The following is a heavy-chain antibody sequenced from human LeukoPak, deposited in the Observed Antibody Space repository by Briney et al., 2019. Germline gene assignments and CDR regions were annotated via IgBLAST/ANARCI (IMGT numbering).Heavy chain of an antibody. CDR1: GYTFTGYY. D-gene: IGHD3-22*01. CDR2: INPNSGGT. J-gene: IGHJ4*02. Sequence: ASVKVSCKASGYTFTGYYMHWVRQAPGQGLEWMGWINPNSGGTNYAQKFQGRVTMTRDTSISTAYMELRSLRSDDTAMYYCAKSFGGGYYYGFDYWGQGTLVTVSS. CDR3: AKSFGGGYYYGFDY. V-gene: IGHV1-2*02.